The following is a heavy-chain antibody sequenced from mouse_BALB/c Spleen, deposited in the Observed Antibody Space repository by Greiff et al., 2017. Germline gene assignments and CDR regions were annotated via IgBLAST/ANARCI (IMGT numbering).Heavy chain of an antibody. CDR1: GYAFSSYW. V-gene: IGHV1-80*01. Sequence: VHLVESGAELVRPGSSVKISCKASGYAFSSYWMNWVKQRPGQGLEWIGQIYPGDGDTNYNGKFKGKATLTADKSSSTAYMQLSSLTSEDSAVYFCARRGAMDYWGQGTSVTVSS. CDR3: ARRGAMDY. CDR2: IYPGDGDT. J-gene: IGHJ4*01.